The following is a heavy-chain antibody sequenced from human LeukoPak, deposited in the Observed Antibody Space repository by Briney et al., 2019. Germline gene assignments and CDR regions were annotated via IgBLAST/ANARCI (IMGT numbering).Heavy chain of an antibody. J-gene: IGHJ4*02. CDR2: IWYDGSNK. Sequence: GRSLRLSCAASGFSFSSYGMDWVRHAPGKGLEWVAVIWYDGSNKYYADSVKGRFTISRDNSKNTVFLQMNSLRAEDTAVYYCARLGSRWSLDYWGQGTLVTVSS. CDR1: GFSFSSYG. D-gene: IGHD6-13*01. CDR3: ARLGSRWSLDY. V-gene: IGHV3-33*01.